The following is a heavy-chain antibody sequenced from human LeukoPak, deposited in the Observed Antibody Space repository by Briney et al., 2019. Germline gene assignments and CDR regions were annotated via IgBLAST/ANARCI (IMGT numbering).Heavy chain of an antibody. CDR1: GYTFTSYA. D-gene: IGHD4-17*01. CDR3: AREDYGDRHDAFDI. CDR2: INTNTGNP. V-gene: IGHV7-4-1*02. Sequence: ASVKVSCKASGYTFTSYAMNWVRQAPGRGLEWMGWINTNTGNPTYAQGFTGRFVFSLDTSVSTAYLQISSLKAEDTAVYYCAREDYGDRHDAFDIWGQGKMVTVSS. J-gene: IGHJ3*02.